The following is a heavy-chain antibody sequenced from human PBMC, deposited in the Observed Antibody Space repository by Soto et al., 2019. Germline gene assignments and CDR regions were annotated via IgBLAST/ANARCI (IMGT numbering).Heavy chain of an antibody. CDR1: GVSISNSSYY. V-gene: IGHV4-39*01. CDR3: ARHGSN. Sequence: SETLSLTCTVSGVSISNSSYYWGWIRRPPGKGLGWIGTIYYSGITYYNPSLKSRVTISVDTSKNQFSLKLTSVTAADTAVYYCARHGSNWGQGTLVTVS. CDR2: IYYSGIT. J-gene: IGHJ4*02.